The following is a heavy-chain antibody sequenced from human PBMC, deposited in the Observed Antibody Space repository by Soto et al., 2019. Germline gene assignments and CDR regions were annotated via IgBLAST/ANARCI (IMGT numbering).Heavy chain of an antibody. J-gene: IGHJ4*02. Sequence: GGSLRLSXAASGFAFDDHTMHWVRQPPGKGLEWVALITWDGGITYYADSVEGRFTISRDNTKNSLFLQLNSLKVEDTALYYCTKLNQPPDFWGQGTLVTVSS. CDR2: ITWDGGIT. CDR3: TKLNQPPDF. CDR1: GFAFDDHT. V-gene: IGHV3-43*01.